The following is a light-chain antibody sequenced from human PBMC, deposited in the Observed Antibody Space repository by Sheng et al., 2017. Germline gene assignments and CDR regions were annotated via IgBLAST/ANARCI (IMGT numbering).Light chain of an antibody. CDR1: QTVGSN. CDR3: QQYGSSLPWT. CDR2: GAS. J-gene: IGKJ1*01. V-gene: IGKV3-15*01. Sequence: EIVMTQSPPTLSVSPGERVTLSCGANQTVGSNLAWYRQTPGQPPSLLISGASSRATGVPARFSGSGSGTHFSLTIGSLQSEDFAVYYCQQYGSSLPWTFGQGTKVEI.